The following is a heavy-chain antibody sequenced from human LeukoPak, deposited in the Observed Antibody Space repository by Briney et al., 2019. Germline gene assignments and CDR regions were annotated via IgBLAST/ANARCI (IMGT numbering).Heavy chain of an antibody. Sequence: GGSLRLSCVASGFNFSSYDIHWVRQAPGKGLEWVAFIRYDGSNKYYADSVKGRFTISRDNSKNTLYLQMSSLRVEDTAVYYCAKVDGSGWWLSYYYYMDVWGKGTTVTCSS. V-gene: IGHV3-30*02. CDR2: IRYDGSNK. CDR1: GFNFSSYD. J-gene: IGHJ6*03. CDR3: AKVDGSGWWLSYYYYMDV. D-gene: IGHD6-19*01.